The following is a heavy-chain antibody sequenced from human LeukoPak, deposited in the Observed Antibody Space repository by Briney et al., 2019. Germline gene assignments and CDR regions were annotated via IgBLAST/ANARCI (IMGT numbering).Heavy chain of an antibody. Sequence: GGSLRLSCAASGFTFSSYWMHWVRQAPGKGLVWVSRINSDGSSTSYADSVKGRFTISRDNAKNTLYLQMNSLRAEDTAEYYCARSLSRVHYMDVWGKGTTVTVSS. V-gene: IGHV3-74*01. J-gene: IGHJ6*03. D-gene: IGHD5/OR15-5a*01. CDR1: GFTFSSYW. CDR2: INSDGSST. CDR3: ARSLSRVHYMDV.